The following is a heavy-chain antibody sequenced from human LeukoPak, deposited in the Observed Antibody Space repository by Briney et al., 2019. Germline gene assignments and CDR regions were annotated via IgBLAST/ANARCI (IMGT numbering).Heavy chain of an antibody. CDR3: ARKVDILTGYNYYYGMDV. J-gene: IGHJ6*02. D-gene: IGHD3-9*01. Sequence: SETLSLTCTVSGGSISSSSYYWGWIRQPPGKGLEWIGEIYLYGTTNYNPSLKSRVTISVDKSKNQFSLKLSSVTAADTAVYYCARKVDILTGYNYYYGMDVWGQGTTVTVSS. V-gene: IGHV4-39*07. CDR1: GGSISSSSYY. CDR2: IYLYGTT.